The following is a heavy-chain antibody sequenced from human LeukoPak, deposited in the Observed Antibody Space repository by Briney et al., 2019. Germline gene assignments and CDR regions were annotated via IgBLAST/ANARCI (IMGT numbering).Heavy chain of an antibody. CDR1: GGTFSSYA. CDR2: IIPILGIA. J-gene: IGHJ4*02. D-gene: IGHD2-2*01. CDR3: ARELGCRDCSSGKNY. V-gene: IGHV1-69*04. Sequence: ASVKVSCKASGGTFSSYAISWVRQAPGQGLEWMGRIIPILGIANYAQEFQGRVTITADKSTSTAYMELSSLRSEDTAVYYCARELGCRDCSSGKNYWGQGTLVTVSS.